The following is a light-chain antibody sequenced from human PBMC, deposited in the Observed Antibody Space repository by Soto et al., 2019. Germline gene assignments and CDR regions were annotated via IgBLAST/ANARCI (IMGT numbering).Light chain of an antibody. Sequence: QSVLTQPPSASGSPGQSVTISCTGTSSDVGGYNYVSWYQQHPGKAPKLMIYEVSKRPSGVPDRFSGSKSGNTASLTVSGLQADDEADYYCISYAGSNNWNFGTGTKLTVL. CDR1: SSDVGGYNY. CDR3: ISYAGSNNWN. V-gene: IGLV2-8*01. CDR2: EVS. J-gene: IGLJ1*01.